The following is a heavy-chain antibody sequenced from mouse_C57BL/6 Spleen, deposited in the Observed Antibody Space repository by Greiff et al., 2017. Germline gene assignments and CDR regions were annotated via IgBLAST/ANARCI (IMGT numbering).Heavy chain of an antibody. CDR3: ARGPDYDYAYYAMDG. D-gene: IGHD2-4*01. CDR1: GFTFSDYG. Sequence: EVLLVESGGGLVKPGGSLKLSCAASGFTFSDYGMHWVRQAPEKGLEWVAYISSGSSTIYYADTVKGRFTISRDNANNTLFLQMTSLRSEDTAMYYCARGPDYDYAYYAMDGWGQGASVTASS. J-gene: IGHJ4*01. CDR2: ISSGSSTI. V-gene: IGHV5-17*01.